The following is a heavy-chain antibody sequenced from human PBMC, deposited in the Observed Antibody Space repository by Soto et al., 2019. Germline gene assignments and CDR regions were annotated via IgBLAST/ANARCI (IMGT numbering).Heavy chain of an antibody. Sequence: EVQLVESGGGLVQPGGSLRLSCAASGFIFSSYAIHWVRQAPGKGLEYVSAISINGDTTYYANSVKGRFTISRDDSKNTVYLQMGSLRVEDMAVYYCARDRLGITGTNDYWCQGTLVTVSS. CDR1: GFIFSSYA. CDR3: ARDRLGITGTNDY. CDR2: ISINGDTT. D-gene: IGHD1-7*01. V-gene: IGHV3-64*01. J-gene: IGHJ4*02.